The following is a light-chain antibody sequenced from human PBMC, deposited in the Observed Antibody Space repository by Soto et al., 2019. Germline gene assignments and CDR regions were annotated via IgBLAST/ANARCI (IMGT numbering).Light chain of an antibody. V-gene: IGLV2-14*01. CDR2: EVR. J-gene: IGLJ1*01. CDR1: TSDIGAYNY. CDR3: SSYTTSNTLA. Sequence: QSVLTQPASVTGSLGQSITISCTGTTSDIGAYNYVSWYQQHPGKAPQLIIYEVRYRPSGVSNRFSGSKSGNTASLTISGLRAEDEADFYCSSYTTSNTLAFGTGTKVTVL.